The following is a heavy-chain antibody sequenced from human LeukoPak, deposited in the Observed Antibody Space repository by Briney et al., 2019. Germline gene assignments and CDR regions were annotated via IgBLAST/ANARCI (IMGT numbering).Heavy chain of an antibody. CDR3: ARQSRGTTARLFDY. D-gene: IGHD1-1*01. Sequence: SETLSLACTVSGDSISSYYWSWIRQPPGKGLEWIGYISYSGSTNYNPSLESRVTISGDTSKNQFSLKLSSVTAADTAFYYCARQSRGTTARLFDYWGQGTLVTVSS. J-gene: IGHJ4*02. V-gene: IGHV4-59*08. CDR1: GDSISSYY. CDR2: ISYSGST.